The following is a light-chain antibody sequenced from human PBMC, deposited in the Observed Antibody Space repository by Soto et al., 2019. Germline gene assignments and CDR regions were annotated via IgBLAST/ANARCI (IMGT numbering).Light chain of an antibody. CDR3: HQYGSAPIT. Sequence: EIVLTQSPVTLSLSPGERATLSCRASQNVSSNLLVWLPDSIGEIVLTQSPGTLSLSPDRFSGSGSGTDFTLTISSLEPEDFAVYYCHQYGSAPITFGQGTRLEIK. J-gene: IGKJ5*01. CDR2: TQS. V-gene: IGKV3-20*01. CDR1: QNVSSNL.